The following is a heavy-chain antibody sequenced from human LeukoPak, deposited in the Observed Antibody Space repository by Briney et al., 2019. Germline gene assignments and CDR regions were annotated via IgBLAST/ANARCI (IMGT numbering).Heavy chain of an antibody. CDR1: GGVFSGYD. Sequence: SETLSLTCAGYGGVFSGYDGSWGRQPPGKGLEWIGEINHSGSTNYNPSLKSRGTISIDTSRNQFSLKLSSVTAADTAVYYCARGQRRYVDTAMVQAFDPWGQGTLVTVSS. CDR3: ARGQRRYVDTAMVQAFDP. CDR2: INHSGST. V-gene: IGHV4-34*01. J-gene: IGHJ5*02. D-gene: IGHD5-18*01.